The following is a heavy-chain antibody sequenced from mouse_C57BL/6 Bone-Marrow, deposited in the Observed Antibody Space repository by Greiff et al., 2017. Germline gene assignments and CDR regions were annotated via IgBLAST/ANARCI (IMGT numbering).Heavy chain of an antibody. CDR2: IDPSDSYT. V-gene: IGHV1-59*01. Sequence: QVHLQQPGAELVRPGTSVKLSCKASGYTFTSYWMHWVKQRPGQGLEWIGVIDPSDSYTNYNQKFKGKATLTVDTSSSTAYMQLSSRTSEDSAVYYCAGDYYGSRWGYWGQGTTLTVSS. J-gene: IGHJ2*01. CDR1: GYTFTSYW. CDR3: AGDYYGSRWGY. D-gene: IGHD1-1*01.